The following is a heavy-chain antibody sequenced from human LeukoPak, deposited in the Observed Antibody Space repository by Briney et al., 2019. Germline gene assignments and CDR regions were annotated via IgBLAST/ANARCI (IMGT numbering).Heavy chain of an antibody. D-gene: IGHD1-26*01. Sequence: GGSLRLSCAASGFTFSSYAMHWVRQAPGKGLEWVSSISDSDSYIYYADSVKGRFTISRDNTKNSLYLQMNSLRVEDTAVYYCATTGGSFDAFAIWGQGTVVTVSS. V-gene: IGHV3-21*04. CDR1: GFTFSSYA. CDR3: ATTGGSFDAFAI. J-gene: IGHJ3*02. CDR2: ISDSDSYI.